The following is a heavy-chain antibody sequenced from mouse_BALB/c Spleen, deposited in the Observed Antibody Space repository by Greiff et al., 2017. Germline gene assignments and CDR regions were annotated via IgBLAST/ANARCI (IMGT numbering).Heavy chain of an antibody. CDR2: INPYNDGT. V-gene: IGHV1-14*01. Sequence: EVQLQQSGPELVKPGASVKMSCKASGYTFTSYVMHWVKQKPGQGLEWIGYINPYNDGTKYNQKFKDKATLTADKSSSTAYMQLSSLTSEDSAVYYCARSFYGNWFAYWGQGTLVTVSA. D-gene: IGHD2-1*01. J-gene: IGHJ3*01. CDR3: ARSFYGNWFAY. CDR1: GYTFTSYV.